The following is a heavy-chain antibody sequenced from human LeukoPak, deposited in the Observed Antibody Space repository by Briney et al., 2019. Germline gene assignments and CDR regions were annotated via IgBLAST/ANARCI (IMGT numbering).Heavy chain of an antibody. J-gene: IGHJ3*02. Sequence: SETLSLTCTVSGGSISSYYWSWIRQPPGKGLEWIGYIYYSGSTNYNPSLKSRVTISVDTSKNQFSLKLSSVTAADTAVYYCAREGIAAADYAFDIWGQGTMMTVSS. CDR3: AREGIAAADYAFDI. CDR1: GGSISSYY. D-gene: IGHD6-13*01. V-gene: IGHV4-59*01. CDR2: IYYSGST.